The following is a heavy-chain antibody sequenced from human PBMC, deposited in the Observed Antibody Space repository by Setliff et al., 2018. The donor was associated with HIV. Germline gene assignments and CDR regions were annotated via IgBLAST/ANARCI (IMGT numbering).Heavy chain of an antibody. J-gene: IGHJ3*02. V-gene: IGHV1-18*04. CDR3: ARAINGIAVAGTGDGFDI. CDR1: GFTFTGYY. Sequence: ASVKVSCKASGFTFTGYYIHWVRQAPGQGLKWMGWISTYNGKTHYEQNVQGRVTLTTDPTTTTAYMELRGLRSDDTAVYFCARAINGIAVAGTGDGFDIWGQGTMVTVSS. D-gene: IGHD6-19*01. CDR2: ISTYNGKT.